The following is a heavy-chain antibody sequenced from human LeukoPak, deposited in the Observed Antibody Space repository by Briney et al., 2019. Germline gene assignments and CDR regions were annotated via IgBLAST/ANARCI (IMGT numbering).Heavy chain of an antibody. V-gene: IGHV4-59*12. Sequence: SETLSLTCTVSGGSISTYYWSWFRQPPGKGLEWIGYIYYSGYTNYNPSLKSRVTISVDTSKNQFSLKMSSVTAADTAVYYCAREGVAAAGTIDYWGQGTLVTVSS. CDR3: AREGVAAAGTIDY. CDR2: IYYSGYT. CDR1: GGSISTYY. J-gene: IGHJ4*02. D-gene: IGHD6-13*01.